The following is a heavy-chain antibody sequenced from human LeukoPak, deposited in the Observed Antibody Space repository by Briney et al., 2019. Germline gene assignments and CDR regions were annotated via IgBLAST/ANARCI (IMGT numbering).Heavy chain of an antibody. V-gene: IGHV3-23*01. CDR2: ISGSGGST. D-gene: IGHD2-15*01. CDR1: GFTFSSYA. J-gene: IGHJ3*02. CDR3: AKVVVVAATTSHDAFDI. Sequence: GGSLRLSCAASGFTFSSYAMSWVRQAPGKGLEWVSAISGSGGSTYYADSVKGRFTISRDNSKNTLYLQMNSLRAEDTAVYYCAKVVVVAATTSHDAFDIWGQGTTVTVSS.